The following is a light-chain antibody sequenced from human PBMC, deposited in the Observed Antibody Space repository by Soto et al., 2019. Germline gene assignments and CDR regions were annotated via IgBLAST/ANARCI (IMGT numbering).Light chain of an antibody. J-gene: IGKJ1*01. V-gene: IGKV2-24*01. CDR3: MQATQFPRT. CDR1: QSLAHSNGNTY. CDR2: QIS. Sequence: DIVMTQTPLSSPVTLGQPASISCRSSQSLAHSNGNTYLSWLQQRPGQPPRLLIYQISNRFSGVPDRFSGSGAGTDFTLKISRVEAEDVGVYYCMQATQFPRTFGQGTKVDSK.